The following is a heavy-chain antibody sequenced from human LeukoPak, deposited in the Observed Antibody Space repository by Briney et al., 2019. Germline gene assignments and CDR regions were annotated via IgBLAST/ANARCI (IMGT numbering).Heavy chain of an antibody. CDR2: INHSGST. J-gene: IGHJ4*02. D-gene: IGHD2-15*01. Sequence: PSETLSLTCVVYGGSFSGYYWNWILQPPAKGLEWIGEINHSGSTNYNPSLKSRVTISVDTSKNQLSLEVSSVTAADTAVYYCARGMALAAVFDYWGQGTLVTVSS. CDR1: GGSFSGYY. CDR3: ARGMALAAVFDY. V-gene: IGHV4-34*01.